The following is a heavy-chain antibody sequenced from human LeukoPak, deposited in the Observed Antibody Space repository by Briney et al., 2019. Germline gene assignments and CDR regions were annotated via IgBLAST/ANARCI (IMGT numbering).Heavy chain of an antibody. Sequence: GGSLRLSCAASGFTVSSDYMTWVRQAPGKGLEWVSVIYSGGSTCYADSVEGRFTISRHDPKNTLYLQVNSLRPEDTAVYYCARLEMATITHAFDIWGQGAMVTVSS. V-gene: IGHV3-53*04. D-gene: IGHD5-24*01. CDR1: GFTVSSDY. CDR2: IYSGGST. J-gene: IGHJ3*02. CDR3: ARLEMATITHAFDI.